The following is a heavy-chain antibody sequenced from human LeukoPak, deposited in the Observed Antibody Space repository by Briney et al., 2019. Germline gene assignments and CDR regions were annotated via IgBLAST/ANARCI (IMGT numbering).Heavy chain of an antibody. D-gene: IGHD2-2*01. CDR1: GFTFSSYW. V-gene: IGHV3-74*01. CDR3: LRDGEGSTPFDS. Sequence: GGSLILSCAASGFTFSSYWMHWVRQAPGKGLVWVSRIDFDGSGTPYADSVRGRFTISRDNAKNTLYLQMNSLRAEDTAVYYCLRDGEGSTPFDSWGQGTLVTVSS. J-gene: IGHJ4*02. CDR2: IDFDGSGT.